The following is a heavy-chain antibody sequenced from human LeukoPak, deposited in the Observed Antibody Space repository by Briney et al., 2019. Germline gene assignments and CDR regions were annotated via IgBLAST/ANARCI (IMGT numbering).Heavy chain of an antibody. CDR1: GYTFTGYY. D-gene: IGHD3-10*01. CDR3: AREVLLWFGELSGLDAFDI. J-gene: IGHJ3*02. CDR2: INPNSGGT. V-gene: IGHV1-2*06. Sequence: ASVKVSCKASGYTFTGYYMHWVRQAPGQGLEWMGRINPNSGGTNYAQKFQGRVTMTRDTSISTAYMELSRLRSDDTAVYYCAREVLLWFGELSGLDAFDIWGQGTMVTVFS.